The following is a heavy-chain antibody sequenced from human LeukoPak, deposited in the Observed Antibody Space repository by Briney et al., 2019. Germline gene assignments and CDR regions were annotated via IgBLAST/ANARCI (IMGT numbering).Heavy chain of an antibody. V-gene: IGHV3-11*01. Sequence: GRSLRLSCAASGFTFSDYYMSWIRQAPGKGLDWVSYISSSGSTIYYADSVKGRFTISMDNAKNSLYLQMNSLRAEDTAVYYCARVKYYYDSSGYFRFYFDYWGQGTLVTVSS. D-gene: IGHD3-22*01. J-gene: IGHJ4*02. CDR1: GFTFSDYY. CDR2: ISSSGSTI. CDR3: ARVKYYYDSSGYFRFYFDY.